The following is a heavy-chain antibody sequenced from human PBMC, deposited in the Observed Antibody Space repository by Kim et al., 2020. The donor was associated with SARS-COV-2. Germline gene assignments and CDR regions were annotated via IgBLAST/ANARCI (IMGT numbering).Heavy chain of an antibody. J-gene: IGHJ6*02. CDR2: INYSVST. Sequence: SETLSLTCTVSGGSISSYYWSWIRQLQGKGLEWIWYINYSVSTSYNPSLKGRVTISVDTSKNQFSLNLTSVTAADPAVYYCARDTYFYYYGLDVWGQGTT. V-gene: IGHV4-59*01. CDR3: ARDTYFYYYGLDV. CDR1: GGSISSYY.